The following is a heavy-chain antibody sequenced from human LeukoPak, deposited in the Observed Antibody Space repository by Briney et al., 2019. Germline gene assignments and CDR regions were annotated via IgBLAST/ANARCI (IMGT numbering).Heavy chain of an antibody. Sequence: SETLSLTCTASGGSISTYYWCWIRQPAGKDLEWIGHIYSSGSTNYNPSLKSRVTMSVDTSKNQLYLKLNSVTAADTAVYYCGRGYGSGSNGFDPWGQGTLVIVSS. CDR3: GRGYGSGSNGFDP. CDR2: IYSSGST. D-gene: IGHD3-10*01. J-gene: IGHJ5*02. CDR1: GGSISTYY. V-gene: IGHV4-4*07.